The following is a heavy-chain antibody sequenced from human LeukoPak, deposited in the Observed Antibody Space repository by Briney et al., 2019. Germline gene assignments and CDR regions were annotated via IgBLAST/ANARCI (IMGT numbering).Heavy chain of an antibody. J-gene: IGHJ5*02. CDR1: GGSISSYY. D-gene: IGHD4-23*01. CDR3: ARGAYYGGYNWFDP. CDR2: IYTSGST. Sequence: SETLSLTCTVSGGSISSYYWSWIRQPAGKGLEWIGRIYTSGSTNYNPSLKSRVTMSVDTSKNQSSLKLSSVTAADTAVYYCARGAYYGGYNWFDPWGQGTLVTVSS. V-gene: IGHV4-4*07.